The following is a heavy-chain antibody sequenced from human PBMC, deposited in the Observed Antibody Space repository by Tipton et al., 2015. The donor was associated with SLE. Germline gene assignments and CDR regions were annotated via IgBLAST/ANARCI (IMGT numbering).Heavy chain of an antibody. V-gene: IGHV4-38-2*01. J-gene: IGHJ6*03. Sequence: TLSLTCAVSGYSISSGYYWGWIRQPPGKGLEWIGSIYHSGSTYYNPSLKSRVTISVDTSKNQFSLKLSSVTAADTAVYYCARVDYYYMDVWGKGTTVTVSS. CDR2: IYHSGST. CDR3: ARVDYYYMDV. CDR1: GYSISSGYY.